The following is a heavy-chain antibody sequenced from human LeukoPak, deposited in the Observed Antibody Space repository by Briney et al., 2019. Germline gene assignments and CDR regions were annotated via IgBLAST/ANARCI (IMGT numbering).Heavy chain of an antibody. CDR3: ARVNSVWGSYRH. CDR2: IRYDGSNK. J-gene: IGHJ4*02. CDR1: GFTFSSYG. V-gene: IGHV3-30*02. D-gene: IGHD3-16*02. Sequence: GGSLRLSCAASGFTFSSYGMHWVRQAPGKGLEWVAFIRYDGSNKYYADSVKGRFTISRDNSKNTLYLQMNSLRAEDTAVYYCARVNSVWGSYRHWGQGTLVTVSS.